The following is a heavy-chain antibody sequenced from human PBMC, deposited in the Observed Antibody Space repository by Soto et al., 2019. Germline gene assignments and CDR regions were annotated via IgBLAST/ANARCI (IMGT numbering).Heavy chain of an antibody. CDR3: ARDTGDGTFDF. J-gene: IGHJ4*02. CDR1: GYTFSSYA. D-gene: IGHD7-27*01. V-gene: IGHV1-3*01. Sequence: QVHLVQSGAEVRKPGASVKVSCKASGYTFSSYAMHWVHQAPGQRLEWMGWINAGYGNTKSSQKFQDRVTISRDTSASTAYMELTSLRSEDTAVYYCARDTGDGTFDFWGQVTLVTVSS. CDR2: INAGYGNT.